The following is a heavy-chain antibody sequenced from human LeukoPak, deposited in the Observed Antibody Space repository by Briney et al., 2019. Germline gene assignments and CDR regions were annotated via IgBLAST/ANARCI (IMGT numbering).Heavy chain of an antibody. Sequence: GGSLRLSCAASGFTVSSNYMSWVRQAPGEGLEWVSVIYSGGSTYYADSVKGRFTISRDNSKNTLYLQMNSLRAEDTAVYYCAKDSESIVVVPAAMMSGNYYYTDVWGKGTTVTISS. CDR1: GFTVSSNY. CDR2: IYSGGST. D-gene: IGHD2-2*01. J-gene: IGHJ6*03. CDR3: AKDSESIVVVPAAMMSGNYYYTDV. V-gene: IGHV3-66*01.